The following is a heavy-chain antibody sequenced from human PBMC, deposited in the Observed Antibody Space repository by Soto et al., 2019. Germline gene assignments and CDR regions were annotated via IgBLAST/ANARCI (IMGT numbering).Heavy chain of an antibody. Sequence: ETLSLTCAVYGGSFSGYYWSWIRQPPGKGLEWIGEINHSGSTNYNPSLKSRVTISVDTSKNQFYLKLSSVTAADTAVYYCARGNSSSSLYYFDYWGQGTLVTVSS. V-gene: IGHV4-34*01. CDR3: ARGNSSSSLYYFDY. CDR1: GGSFSGYY. CDR2: INHSGST. J-gene: IGHJ4*02. D-gene: IGHD6-6*01.